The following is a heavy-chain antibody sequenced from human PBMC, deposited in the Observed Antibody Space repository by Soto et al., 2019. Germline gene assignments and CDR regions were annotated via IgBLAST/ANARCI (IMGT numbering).Heavy chain of an antibody. CDR2: ISGSGGST. CDR1: GFTFSSYA. V-gene: IGHV3-23*01. Sequence: RRLSCAASGFTFSSYAMSWVRQAPGKGLECVSAISGSGGSTYYADSVKGRFTISRDNSKNTLYLQMNSLRAEDTAVYYCAKTDFWSGYFSYWGQGTLVTVSS. CDR3: AKTDFWSGYFSY. D-gene: IGHD3-3*01. J-gene: IGHJ4*02.